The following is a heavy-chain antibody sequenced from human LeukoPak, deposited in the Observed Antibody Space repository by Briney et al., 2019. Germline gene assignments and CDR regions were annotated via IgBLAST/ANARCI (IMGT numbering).Heavy chain of an antibody. CDR2: INNDGSTT. Sequence: GGSLRLSCAASEFAFSKYWIHWVRQRPGEGLMWVSRINNDGSTTVYADSVRGRFTISRDNDENTVYLQMSSLRSEDTAVYYCVRAGHQDYYYFDLWGRGTLVSVSS. J-gene: IGHJ2*01. CDR1: EFAFSKYW. V-gene: IGHV3-74*01. CDR3: VRAGHQDYYYFDL.